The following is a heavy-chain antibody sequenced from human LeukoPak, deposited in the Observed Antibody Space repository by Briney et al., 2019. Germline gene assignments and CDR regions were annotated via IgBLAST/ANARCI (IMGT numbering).Heavy chain of an antibody. V-gene: IGHV1-24*01. J-gene: IGHJ4*02. CDR1: GYTLTELS. D-gene: IGHD1-26*01. Sequence: ASVKVSCKVSGYTLTELSMHWVRQAPGKGLEWMGGFDPEDGETIYAQKFQGRVTMTRDMSTSTVYMELSSLRSEDTAVYYCAREPSGSYYEGFDYWGQGTLVTVSS. CDR2: FDPEDGET. CDR3: AREPSGSYYEGFDY.